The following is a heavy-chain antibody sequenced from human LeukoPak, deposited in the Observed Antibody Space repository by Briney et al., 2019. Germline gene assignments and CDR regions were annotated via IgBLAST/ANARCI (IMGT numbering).Heavy chain of an antibody. V-gene: IGHV3-48*01. CDR3: ARGGGAFCGSDCHRNFDF. CDR1: GFTFSSYS. D-gene: IGHD2-21*02. CDR2: ISSSSGTI. J-gene: IGHJ4*02. Sequence: PGRSLRLSRAASGFTFSSYSMNWVRQAPGKGLEWVSYISSSSGTIEYADSVKGRFTISRDNAKNSLYLQMNSLGAEDTAVYYCARGGGAFCGSDCHRNFDFWGQGTLVTVSS.